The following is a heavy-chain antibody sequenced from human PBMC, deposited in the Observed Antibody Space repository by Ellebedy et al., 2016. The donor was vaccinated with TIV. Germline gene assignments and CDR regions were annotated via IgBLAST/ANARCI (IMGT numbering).Heavy chain of an antibody. CDR2: IYPGDSDT. V-gene: IGHV5-51*01. Sequence: GESLKISCEGSGYMFSTYWIAWVRQMPGKGLEWMGIIYPGDSDTTYSPSFRGQVTMSVDKSINTVYLQWNRLKASDTAMYYCARRMGPGVKGKFPLDVWGQGTTVIVSS. J-gene: IGHJ6*02. D-gene: IGHD3-10*01. CDR1: GYMFSTYW. CDR3: ARRMGPGVKGKFPLDV.